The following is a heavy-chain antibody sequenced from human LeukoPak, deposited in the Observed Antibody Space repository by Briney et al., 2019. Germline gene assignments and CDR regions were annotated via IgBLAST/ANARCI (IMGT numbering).Heavy chain of an antibody. V-gene: IGHV3-23*01. CDR1: GFTFSSYA. Sequence: PGGSLRLSCAASGFTFSSYAMSWVRQAPGKGLEWVSAISGSGGNTYYADSVKGRFTISRDNSKNTLYLQMNSLRAEDTAIYYCAKGDGVTMIVVARGMDVWGKGTTVTVSS. J-gene: IGHJ6*03. CDR2: ISGSGGNT. CDR3: AKGDGVTMIVVARGMDV. D-gene: IGHD3-22*01.